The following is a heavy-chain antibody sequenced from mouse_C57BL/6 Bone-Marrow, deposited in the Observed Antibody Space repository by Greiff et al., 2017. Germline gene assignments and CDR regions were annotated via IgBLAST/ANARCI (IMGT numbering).Heavy chain of an antibody. Sequence: QVQLQQPGAELVMPGASVKLSCKASGYTFTSYWMYWVKQRPGQGLEWIGEIDPADSSTNYNQKFKGKSTLTVDKSSSTAYMQLSSLTSEDSAVYYCAREDYDDLAYWGQGTLVTVSA. CDR2: IDPADSST. CDR3: AREDYDDLAY. D-gene: IGHD2-4*01. V-gene: IGHV1-69*01. J-gene: IGHJ3*01. CDR1: GYTFTSYW.